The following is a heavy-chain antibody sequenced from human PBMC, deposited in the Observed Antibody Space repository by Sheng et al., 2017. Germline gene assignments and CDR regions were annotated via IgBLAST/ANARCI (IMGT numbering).Heavy chain of an antibody. CDR1: GFTFSSYG. J-gene: IGHJ4*02. D-gene: IGHD1-26*01. CDR3: AKGGSGSFPYYFEY. Sequence: QVQLVESGGGVVQPGRSLRLSCAASGFTFSSYGIHWVRQAPGKGLEWVAVISYDGSNKYYTDSVKGRFTISRDNSKNTLYLQMNSLRAEDTAVYYCAKGGSGSFPYYFEYWGQGTLVTVSS. V-gene: IGHV3-30*18. CDR2: ISYDGSNK.